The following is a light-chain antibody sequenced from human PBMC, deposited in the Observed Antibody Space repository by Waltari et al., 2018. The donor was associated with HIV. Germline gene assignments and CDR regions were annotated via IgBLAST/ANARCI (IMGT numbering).Light chain of an antibody. Sequence: DIQLTQSQFLLFAYDGDRFNIACRASQGINKYLNWYRQKLGKAPELLIYAESNLHSGVPSRFSACGSGTDFTLTITSLQPEYFATYYCQRTYSTPSTFGRGTNLE. J-gene: IGKJ2*01. CDR2: AES. V-gene: IGKV1-39*01. CDR3: QRTYSTPST. CDR1: QGINKY.